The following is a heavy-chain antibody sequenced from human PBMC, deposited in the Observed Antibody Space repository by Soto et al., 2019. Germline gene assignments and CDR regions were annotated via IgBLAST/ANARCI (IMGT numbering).Heavy chain of an antibody. D-gene: IGHD6-19*01. V-gene: IGHV3-30-3*01. CDR2: ISYDGSSK. J-gene: IGHJ3*02. Sequence: QVQLVESGGGVVQPGRSLRLSCAASGFTFSSYAMHWGRQAPGKGPEWVAVISYDGSSKTYADSVKGQFTISRDNSKTSLFLQMTNLRPEDTAVYYCARRNSDYSSVWSDAFDIWGQGTMVTVSS. CDR3: ARRNSDYSSVWSDAFDI. CDR1: GFTFSSYA.